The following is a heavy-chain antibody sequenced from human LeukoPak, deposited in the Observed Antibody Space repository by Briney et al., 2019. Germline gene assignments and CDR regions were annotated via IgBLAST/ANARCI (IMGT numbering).Heavy chain of an antibody. V-gene: IGHV4-39*07. CDR1: GVSISSSSYY. Sequence: PSETLSLTCIVSGVSISSSSYYWGWIRQPPGKGLEWIGSISYSGSTYYNPSLKSRVTISEDTSKNQFSLRLTSVTAADTAFYYCANVPRADWFDPWGQGALVTVSS. CDR2: ISYSGST. D-gene: IGHD3-10*02. J-gene: IGHJ5*02. CDR3: ANVPRADWFDP.